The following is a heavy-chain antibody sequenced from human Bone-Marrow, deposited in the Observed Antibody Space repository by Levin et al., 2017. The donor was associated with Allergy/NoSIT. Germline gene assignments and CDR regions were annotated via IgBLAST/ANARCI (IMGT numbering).Heavy chain of an antibody. CDR3: AKDGAEGGTIFGVVRMDG. V-gene: IGHV3-23*01. CDR1: GFTFSSYA. CDR2: ISGSGGST. D-gene: IGHD3-3*01. Sequence: GESLKISCAASGFTFSSYAMSWVRQAPGKGLEWVSAISGSGGSTYYADSVKGRFTISRDNSKNTLYLQMNSLRAEDTAVYYCAKDGAEGGTIFGVVRMDGWGQGTTVTVSS. J-gene: IGHJ6*02.